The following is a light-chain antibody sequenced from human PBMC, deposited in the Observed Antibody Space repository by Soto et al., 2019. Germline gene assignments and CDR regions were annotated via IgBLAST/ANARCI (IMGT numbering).Light chain of an antibody. CDR3: SSYTSSSTRV. J-gene: IGLJ3*02. CDR2: EVS. CDR1: SSDVGGYNY. Sequence: QSALTQPASVSGSPGQSITISCTGTSSDVGGYNYVSWYQQHPGKAPKLMIYEVSNRPAGVSNRFSGSKSGNTASLTISGVRAEDEADYCCSSYTSSSTRVYGGGTKLTVL. V-gene: IGLV2-14*01.